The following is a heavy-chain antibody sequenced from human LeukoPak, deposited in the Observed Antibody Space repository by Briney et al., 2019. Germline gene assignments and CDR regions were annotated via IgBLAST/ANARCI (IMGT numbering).Heavy chain of an antibody. D-gene: IGHD1-26*01. V-gene: IGHV3-23*01. Sequence: GGSLRLSCAASGFTFSSYAMSWVRQAPGKGLEWVSAISGSGGSTYYADSVKGRFTISRDNSKNTLYLQMNSLRAEDTAVYYCARHSGSYFVSDYWGQGTLVIVSS. J-gene: IGHJ4*02. CDR3: ARHSGSYFVSDY. CDR2: ISGSGGST. CDR1: GFTFSSYA.